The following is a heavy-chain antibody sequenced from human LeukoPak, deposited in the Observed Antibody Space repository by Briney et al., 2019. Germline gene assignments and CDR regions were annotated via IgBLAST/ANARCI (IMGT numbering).Heavy chain of an antibody. Sequence: SETLSLTCTVSGDSISSGGYYWSWIRQHPGKGLEWIGYIYYSGSTYYNPSLKSRVTISVDTSKNQFSLKLSSVTAADTAVYYCARDRRDGYNWNYFDYWGQGTLVTVSS. CDR3: ARDRRDGYNWNYFDY. CDR1: GDSISSGGYY. CDR2: IYYSGST. V-gene: IGHV4-31*03. J-gene: IGHJ4*02. D-gene: IGHD5-24*01.